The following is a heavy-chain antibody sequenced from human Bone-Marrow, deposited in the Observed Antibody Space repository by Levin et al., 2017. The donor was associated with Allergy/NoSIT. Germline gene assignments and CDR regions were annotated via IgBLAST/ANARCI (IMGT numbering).Heavy chain of an antibody. J-gene: IGHJ6*02. CDR2: ISYDGGDR. CDR1: GFIFRNHP. D-gene: IGHD5-18*01. Sequence: GGSLRLSCDASGFIFRNHPMHWVRQAPGKGLEWVAIISYDGGDRFYGDSVRGRFIISRDNSRDIVYLQMNTLRPEDTAVYYCAREAVDPNLVTRGHYYYYCGMDVWGQGTTVTVSS. V-gene: IGHV3-30*04. CDR3: AREAVDPNLVTRGHYYYYCGMDV.